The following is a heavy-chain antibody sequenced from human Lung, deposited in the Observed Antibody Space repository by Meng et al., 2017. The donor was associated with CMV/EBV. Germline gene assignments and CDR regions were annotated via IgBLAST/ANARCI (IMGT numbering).Heavy chain of an antibody. V-gene: IGHV3-11*01. CDR1: GFTFSDYD. D-gene: IGHD3-16*02. J-gene: IGHJ4*02. Sequence: GGSLRLXCAASGFTFSDYDMSWIRQAPGKGLEWVSYISGNGIDIYYADSVKGRFTISRDNAKKSLYLQMNSLRAEDTAVYYCADGGYTSLRAGAYWGQGSLVTVSS. CDR2: ISGNGIDI. CDR3: ADGGYTSLRAGAY.